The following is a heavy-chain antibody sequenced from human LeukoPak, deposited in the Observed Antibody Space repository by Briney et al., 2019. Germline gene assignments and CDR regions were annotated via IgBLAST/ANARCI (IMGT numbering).Heavy chain of an antibody. D-gene: IGHD3-3*01. Sequence: GGSLRLSCAASGFTFSSYAMSWVRQAPGKGLEWVSAISGSGGSTYYADSVKGRFTISRDNSKNTLYLQMNSLRAEDTAVCYCAKEDYDFWSGYSYGMDVWGQGTTVTVSS. J-gene: IGHJ6*02. CDR1: GFTFSSYA. CDR3: AKEDYDFWSGYSYGMDV. V-gene: IGHV3-23*01. CDR2: ISGSGGST.